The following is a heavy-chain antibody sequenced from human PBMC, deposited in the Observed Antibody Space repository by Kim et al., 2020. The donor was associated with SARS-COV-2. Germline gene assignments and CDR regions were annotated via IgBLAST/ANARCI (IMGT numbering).Heavy chain of an antibody. Sequence: GGSLRLSCAASGFTFSNAWMSWVRQAPGKGLEWVGRIKSKSDGGTTDYAAPVKGRFTISRDDSKNTLYLQMNSLKTEDTAVYYCTTDLPYYYGSGSYDAFDIWGQGTMVTVSS. D-gene: IGHD3-10*01. J-gene: IGHJ3*02. CDR1: GFTFSNAW. CDR2: IKSKSDGGTT. CDR3: TTDLPYYYGSGSYDAFDI. V-gene: IGHV3-15*01.